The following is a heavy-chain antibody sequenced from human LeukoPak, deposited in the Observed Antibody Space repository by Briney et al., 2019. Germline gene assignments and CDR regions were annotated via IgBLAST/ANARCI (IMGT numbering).Heavy chain of an antibody. CDR2: TYYRSKWYN. CDR1: GDSVSTNSAA. CDR3: ARGRKWGESGFDY. V-gene: IGHV6-1*01. Sequence: SQTLSLTCAISGDSVSTNSAAWNWIRQTQSRGREWLGRTYYRSKWYNDYAVSVKSRITVNPDTSKNQFSLQLKSVTPEDTAMYYCARGRKWGESGFDYWGQGTLVTVSS. D-gene: IGHD1-26*01. J-gene: IGHJ4*02.